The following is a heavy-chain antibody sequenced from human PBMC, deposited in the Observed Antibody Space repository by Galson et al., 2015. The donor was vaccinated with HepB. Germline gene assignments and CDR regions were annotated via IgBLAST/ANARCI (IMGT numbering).Heavy chain of an antibody. Sequence: SETLSLTCAVYGGSFSGYYWSWIRQPPGKGLEWIGEINHSGSTNYSPSPKSRVTISVDTSKNQFSLKLRSVTAADTAVYYVARGRGNIAAVGIRSEAGDGASPDIQPSYFDYWGQRLLVTVSS. CDR1: GGSFSGYY. CDR2: INHSGST. CDR3: ARGRGNIAAVGIRSEAGDGASPDIQPSYFDY. J-gene: IGHJ4*02. D-gene: IGHD6-13*01. V-gene: IGHV4-34*01.